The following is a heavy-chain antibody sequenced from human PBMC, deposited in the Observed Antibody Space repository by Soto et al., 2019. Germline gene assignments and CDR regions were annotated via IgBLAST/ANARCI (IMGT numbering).Heavy chain of an antibody. D-gene: IGHD6-13*01. CDR3: AKDLGSPAAGGPYFDY. CDR2: ISWNSGSI. CDR1: GFTFDDYA. J-gene: IGHJ4*02. V-gene: IGHV3-9*01. Sequence: EVQLVESGGGLVQPGRSLRLSCAASGFTFDDYAMHWVRQAPGKGLEWVSGISWNSGSIGYADSVKGRFTISRDNAKNSLYLQMNSLRAEDTALYYYAKDLGSPAAGGPYFDYWGQGTLVTVSS.